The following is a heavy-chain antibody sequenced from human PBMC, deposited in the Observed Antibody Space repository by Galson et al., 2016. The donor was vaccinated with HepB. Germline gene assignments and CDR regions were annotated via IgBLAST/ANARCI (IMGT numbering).Heavy chain of an antibody. J-gene: IGHJ5*02. V-gene: IGHV3-23*01. CDR3: AKARGQWLGFDP. CDR1: GFTLNNYA. Sequence: SLRLSCAAFGFTLNNYAMSWVRQAAGKGLEWVSAISGGDGRTYYADSVRGRFTISRDKSKNTLYLQMDSLRVEDTAIYYCAKARGQWLGFDPWGQGTLVTVSS. D-gene: IGHD6-19*01. CDR2: ISGGDGRT.